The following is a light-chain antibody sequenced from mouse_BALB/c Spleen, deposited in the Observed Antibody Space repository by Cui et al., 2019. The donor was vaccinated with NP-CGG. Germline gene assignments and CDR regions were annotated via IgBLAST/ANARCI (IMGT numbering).Light chain of an antibody. CDR2: GTN. CDR3: ALWYSNHWV. J-gene: IGLJ1*01. V-gene: IGLV1*01. CDR1: TGAVTTSNY. Sequence: QAVLTQEFALTTSPGETGTLTCRSNTGAVTTSNYANWVQEKPDHLFTGLIGGTNNRTPGVPARFSGSLIGDKAALTITGAQTEDEAIYFCALWYSNHWVFGGGTKLTVL.